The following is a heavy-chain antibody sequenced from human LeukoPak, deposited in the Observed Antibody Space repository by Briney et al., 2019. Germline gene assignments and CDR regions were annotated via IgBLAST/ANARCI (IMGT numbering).Heavy chain of an antibody. CDR3: AKGVAHDAFDI. CDR1: GFTFSDHY. J-gene: IGHJ3*02. D-gene: IGHD2-15*01. CDR2: TRNKANSYTT. V-gene: IGHV3-72*01. Sequence: GGSLRLSCAASGFTFSDHYMDWVRQAPGKGLEWVGRTRNKANSYTTEYAASVKGRFTVSRDDSKNSLYLQMNSLKTEDTAVYYCAKGVAHDAFDIWGQGTMVTVSS.